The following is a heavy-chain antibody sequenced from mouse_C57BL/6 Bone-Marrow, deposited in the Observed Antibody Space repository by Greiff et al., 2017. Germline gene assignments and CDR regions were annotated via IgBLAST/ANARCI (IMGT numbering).Heavy chain of an antibody. CDR1: GFTFSSYA. V-gene: IGHV5-9-1*02. CDR2: ISSGGDYI. CDR3: TRAGLYYGSFYYCDY. D-gene: IGHD1-1*01. Sequence: EVQVVESGEGLVKPGGSLKLSCAASGFTFSSYAMSWVRQTPEKRLEWVAYISSGGDYIYYADTVKGRFTISRDNARNTLYLQMSSLKSEDTAMYYCTRAGLYYGSFYYCDYWGQGTTLTVSS. J-gene: IGHJ2*01.